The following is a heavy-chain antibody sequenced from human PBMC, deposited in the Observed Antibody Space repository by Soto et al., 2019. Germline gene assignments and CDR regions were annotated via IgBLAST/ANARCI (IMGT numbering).Heavy chain of an antibody. CDR3: ARGSELLWFGEPRGDYYYYGMDV. J-gene: IGHJ6*02. D-gene: IGHD3-10*01. V-gene: IGHV4-4*07. CDR2: IYTSGST. CDR1: GGSISSYY. Sequence: RSLTCTVSGGSISSYYWSWIRQPAGKGLEWIGRIYTSGSTNYNPSLKSRVTMSVDTSKNQFSLKLSSVTAADTAVYYCARGSELLWFGEPRGDYYYYGMDVWGQGTTVTVSS.